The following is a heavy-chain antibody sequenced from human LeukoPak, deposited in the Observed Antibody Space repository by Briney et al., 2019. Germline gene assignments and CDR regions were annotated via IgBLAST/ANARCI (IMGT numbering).Heavy chain of an antibody. J-gene: IGHJ5*02. CDR1: GYTFTGYY. V-gene: IGHV1-2*02. CDR2: INPNSGGT. D-gene: IGHD2-2*01. Sequence: ASVKVSCKASGYTFTGYYMHWVRQAPGQGLEWMGWINPNSGGTNYAQKLQGRVTMTTDTSTSTAYMELRSLRSDDTAVYYCARDCSSTSCYHWFDPWGQGTLVTVSS. CDR3: ARDCSSTSCYHWFDP.